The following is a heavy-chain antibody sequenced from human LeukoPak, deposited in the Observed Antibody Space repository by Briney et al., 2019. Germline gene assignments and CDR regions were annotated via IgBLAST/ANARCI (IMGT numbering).Heavy chain of an antibody. Sequence: RASVKVSCKASGYTFTSYGISWVRQAPGQGLEWMGWISAYNGNTNYAQKLQGRVTMTTDTSTSTAYMELRSLRSDDTAVYYCARWRIAVAGRGAFDIWGQGTMVTVSS. CDR3: ARWRIAVAGRGAFDI. V-gene: IGHV1-18*01. CDR2: ISAYNGNT. CDR1: GYTFTSYG. D-gene: IGHD6-19*01. J-gene: IGHJ3*02.